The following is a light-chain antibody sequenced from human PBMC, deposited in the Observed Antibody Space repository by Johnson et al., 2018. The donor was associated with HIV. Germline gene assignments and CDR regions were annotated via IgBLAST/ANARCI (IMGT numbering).Light chain of an antibody. J-gene: IGLJ1*01. CDR1: SPNIGHNH. CDR2: DNN. V-gene: IGLV1-51*01. CDR3: GTWIATVSV. Sequence: QPVLTQPPSVSAAPGQKVTISCSGSSPNIGHNHVSWYQQVPGAAPKLLIYDNNRRPSGIPDRFSGSKSGTSATLGLTGLLTADEADYYCGTWIATVSVFGSGTDVTDL.